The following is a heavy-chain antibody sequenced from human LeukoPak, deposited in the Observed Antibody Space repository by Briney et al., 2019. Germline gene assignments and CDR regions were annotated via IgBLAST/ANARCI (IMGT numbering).Heavy chain of an antibody. CDR3: ARGLGQQLVYSMDV. Sequence: SETLSLTCAVYGGSFSGYCWSWIRQPPGKGLEWMGEINHSGSTNYNPSLKKRVTISVDTSKNQFSLKLSSVTAADTAVYYCARGLGQQLVYSMDVWGKGTTVTVSS. V-gene: IGHV4-34*01. CDR1: GGSFSGYC. CDR2: INHSGST. D-gene: IGHD6-13*01. J-gene: IGHJ6*03.